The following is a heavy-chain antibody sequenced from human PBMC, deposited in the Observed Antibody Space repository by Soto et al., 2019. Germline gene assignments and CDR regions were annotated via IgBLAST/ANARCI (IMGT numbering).Heavy chain of an antibody. V-gene: IGHV4-39*01. D-gene: IGHD5-18*01. Sequence: SETLSLTCTVSGVSISSGHDYWGWIRQPPGKGLEWIGSIYYSGSTYYNPSLKSRVTISADTSKNQFSLRLSSVTAADTAVYYCARVSGTYSSFLGYWGQGTLVTVSS. CDR1: GVSISSGHDY. CDR3: ARVSGTYSSFLGY. CDR2: IYYSGST. J-gene: IGHJ4*02.